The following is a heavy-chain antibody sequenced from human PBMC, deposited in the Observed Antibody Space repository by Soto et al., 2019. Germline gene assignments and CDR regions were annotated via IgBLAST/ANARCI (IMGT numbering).Heavy chain of an antibody. CDR1: GYTFTDYY. V-gene: IGHV1-69-2*01. J-gene: IGHJ6*02. Sequence: VASVKVSCKASGYTFTDYYIQWVQQAPGKGLEWMGLVDPIDGEAFFAERFQGRVTITADTSTETSYLELSSLRPEDTAVYYCAFIVVLPSAKGDDYYGLDVWGQGTSVTVSS. CDR2: VDPIDGEA. D-gene: IGHD2-2*01. CDR3: AFIVVLPSAKGDDYYGLDV.